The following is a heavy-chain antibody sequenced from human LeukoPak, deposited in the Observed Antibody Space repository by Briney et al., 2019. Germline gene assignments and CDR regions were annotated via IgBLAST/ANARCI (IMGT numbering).Heavy chain of an antibody. J-gene: IGHJ4*02. CDR2: ISYDGSNK. CDR3: AREGWPTGYYYFDY. Sequence: GGSLRLSCAASGFTFSSYAMHWVRQAPGKGLEWVAVISYDGSNKYYADSVKGRFTISRDNSKNTLYLQMNSLRAEDTAVYYCAREGWPTGYYYFDYWGQGTLVTVSS. CDR1: GFTFSSYA. V-gene: IGHV3-30*04. D-gene: IGHD1-14*01.